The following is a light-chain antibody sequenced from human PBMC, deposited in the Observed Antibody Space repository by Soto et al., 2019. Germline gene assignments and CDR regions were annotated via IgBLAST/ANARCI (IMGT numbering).Light chain of an antibody. CDR2: DAS. CDR3: QQRSSWPRV. J-gene: IGKJ4*01. V-gene: IGKV3-11*01. CDR1: QSVTTY. Sequence: EIVLTQLPAALALYTGERATLSCRASQSVTTYLVWYQQKPGQATRLLIYDASKRAIGIPDRFSGSGSGTDFPLPISSLEPEDFAVYYCQQRSSWPRVFGGGTKV.